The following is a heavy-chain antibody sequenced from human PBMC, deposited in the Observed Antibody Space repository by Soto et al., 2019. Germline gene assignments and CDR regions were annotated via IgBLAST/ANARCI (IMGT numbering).Heavy chain of an antibody. J-gene: IGHJ4*02. D-gene: IGHD3-3*01. Sequence: GGSLRLSCAASGFTFSSYSMNWVRQAPGKGLEWVSYISSSSSTIYYADSVKGRFTISRDNAKNSLYLQMNSLRAEDTAVYYCARGDPITIFDYWGQGTLVTVSS. CDR2: ISSSSSTI. CDR1: GFTFSSYS. V-gene: IGHV3-48*01. CDR3: ARGDPITIFDY.